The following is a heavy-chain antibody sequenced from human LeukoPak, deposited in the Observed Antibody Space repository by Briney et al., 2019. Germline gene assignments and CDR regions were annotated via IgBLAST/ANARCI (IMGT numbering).Heavy chain of an antibody. CDR3: ARHARGTGYFDY. D-gene: IGHD3/OR15-3a*01. CDR2: ISYDGSDI. V-gene: IGHV3-30*03. Sequence: GGSLRLSCVASGFTFSDYGVHWVRQAPGKGLEWVAVISYDGSDIYYADSVKGRFTISRDNSRTTLYLQMNSLRPEDTAVYYCARHARGTGYFDYWGQGTLVTVSS. CDR1: GFTFSDYG. J-gene: IGHJ4*02.